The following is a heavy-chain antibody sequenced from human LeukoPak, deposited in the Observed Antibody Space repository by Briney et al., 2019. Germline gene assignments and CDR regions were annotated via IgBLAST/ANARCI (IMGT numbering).Heavy chain of an antibody. CDR1: GYTFTGYY. CDR3: ARHCSSTSCYDL. D-gene: IGHD2-2*01. Sequence: ASVKVSCKASGYTFTGYYMHWVRQAPGQGLQWMGWFNPNSGGTNYAQKFQGRVIMTRDTSTSTAYMELSRLISGDTAVYYCARHCSSTSCYDLWGQGTLITVSS. V-gene: IGHV1-2*02. J-gene: IGHJ4*02. CDR2: FNPNSGGT.